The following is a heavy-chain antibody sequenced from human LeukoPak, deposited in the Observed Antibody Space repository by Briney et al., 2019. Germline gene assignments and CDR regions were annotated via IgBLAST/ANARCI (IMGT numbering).Heavy chain of an antibody. V-gene: IGHV3-48*01. D-gene: IGHD3-22*01. J-gene: IGHJ4*02. CDR3: ARDSPYASFYYDSSGYYLNDF. CDR2: ISGSSSTI. Sequence: GGSLRLSCAASGFTFSSYSMNWVRQAPGKGLEWVSYISGSSSTIYYADSVKGRFTISRDNAKNSLYLQMNSLRAEDTAVYYCARDSPYASFYYDSSGYYLNDFWGQGTLVTVSS. CDR1: GFTFSSYS.